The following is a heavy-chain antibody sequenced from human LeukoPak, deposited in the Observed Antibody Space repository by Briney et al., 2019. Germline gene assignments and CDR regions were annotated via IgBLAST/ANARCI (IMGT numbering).Heavy chain of an antibody. CDR1: GYTFTSYD. CDR3: ARQYCSGGSCYLYYFDY. J-gene: IGHJ4*02. D-gene: IGHD2-15*01. Sequence: ASVKVSCKASGYTFTSYDINWVRQATGQGLEWMGWMNPNSGNTGYAQKFQGRVTMTRNTSVSTAYMELSSLRSEDTAVYYCARQYCSGGSCYLYYFDYWGQGTLVTVSS. CDR2: MNPNSGNT. V-gene: IGHV1-8*01.